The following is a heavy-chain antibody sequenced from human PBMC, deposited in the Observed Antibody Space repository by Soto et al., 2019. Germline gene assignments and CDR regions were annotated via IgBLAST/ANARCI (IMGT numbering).Heavy chain of an antibody. J-gene: IGHJ4*02. D-gene: IGHD2-8*02. V-gene: IGHV1-2*02. CDR3: ARGDYGTGGYPFPYFDY. Sequence: HAHLVQSGAEVKRPGACLKVSCKASGYSFTGYYIHWVRQAPGQGLEWMGWINPDSGATNYAQNFQGRVTLTSDTSISTASMDLTSLTSDDTAVYYCARGDYGTGGYPFPYFDYWGQGTLVIVSS. CDR1: GYSFTGYY. CDR2: INPDSGAT.